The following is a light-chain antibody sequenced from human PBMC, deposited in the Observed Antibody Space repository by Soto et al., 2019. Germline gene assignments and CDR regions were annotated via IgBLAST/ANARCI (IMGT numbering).Light chain of an antibody. V-gene: IGKV1-39*01. Sequence: DIQMTQSPSSLSASAGDRVTITCRASQTISTYLNWYQQKPGKAPRLLIYDASSLLSGVPSRFSGSGSGTDFTLTIASLQPEDFSTYSCQQSDSTPYTFGQGTKVEI. J-gene: IGKJ2*01. CDR1: QTISTY. CDR3: QQSDSTPYT. CDR2: DAS.